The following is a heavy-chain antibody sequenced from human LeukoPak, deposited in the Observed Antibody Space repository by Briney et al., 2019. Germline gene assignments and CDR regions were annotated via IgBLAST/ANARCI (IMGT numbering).Heavy chain of an antibody. CDR3: ARDGIYSRNFDAFDI. CDR2: INPNSGGT. D-gene: IGHD6-13*01. CDR1: GYTFTAYY. V-gene: IGHV1-2*02. Sequence: ASVKVSFKASGYTFTAYYMHWVRQAPGQGPEWMGWINPNSGGTDYAQKFQGRVTMTRDTSISTAYMELSSLTSDDTAVYYCARDGIYSRNFDAFDIWGQGTMVAVSS. J-gene: IGHJ3*02.